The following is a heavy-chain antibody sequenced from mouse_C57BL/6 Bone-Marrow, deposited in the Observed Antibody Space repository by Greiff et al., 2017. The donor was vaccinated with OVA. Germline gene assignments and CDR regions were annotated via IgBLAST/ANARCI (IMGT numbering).Heavy chain of an antibody. D-gene: IGHD2-3*01. CDR2: IDPEDGET. CDR1: GFNIKDYY. CDR3: AKDGGLGFAY. J-gene: IGHJ3*01. V-gene: IGHV14-2*01. Sequence: EVQLQQSGAELVKPGASVKLSCTASGFNIKDYYLHWVKQRTEQGLEWIGRIDPEDGETKYAPKFPGKATITADTSSNTAYLQLSILTSEDTAVYYCAKDGGLGFAYWGQGTLVTVSA.